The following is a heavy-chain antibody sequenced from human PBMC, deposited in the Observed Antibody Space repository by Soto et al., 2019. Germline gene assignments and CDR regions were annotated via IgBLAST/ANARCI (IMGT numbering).Heavy chain of an antibody. CDR2: IYYSGST. V-gene: IGHV4-31*02. D-gene: IGHD3-16*01. CDR1: GTIGDVGYR. J-gene: IGHJ5*02. Sequence: GTIGDVGYRRSMIRQHPGKGLEWIGYIYYSGSTYYNPSLKSRVTISVDTSKNQFSLKLSSVTAAGTAVYYCARVGGINWFDPWGQGTLVSVSS. CDR3: ARVGGINWFDP.